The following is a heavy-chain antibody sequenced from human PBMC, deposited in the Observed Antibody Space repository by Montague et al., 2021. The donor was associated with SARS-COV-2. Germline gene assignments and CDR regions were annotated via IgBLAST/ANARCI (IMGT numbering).Heavy chain of an antibody. D-gene: IGHD2-15*01. CDR1: GDSISGFY. CDR2: INASGST. J-gene: IGHJ4*02. Sequence: SETLSLTCTVSGDSISGFYWNWIRQPPGKGLGWIGRINASGSTNYNPSLKSRVTMSVDTSKNQFSLKLNSVTAADTAVYYCGRGVVAVTTVLDYWGRGTLVTVSS. CDR3: GRGVVAVTTVLDY. V-gene: IGHV4-4*07.